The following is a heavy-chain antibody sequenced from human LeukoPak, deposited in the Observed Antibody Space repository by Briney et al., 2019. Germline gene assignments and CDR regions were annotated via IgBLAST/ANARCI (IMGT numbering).Heavy chain of an antibody. Sequence: GGSLRLSCAASGFTFSSYAMHWVRQAPGKGLEWVSAISGSGGSTYYADSVKGRFTISRDNSKNTLYLQMNSLRAEDTAVYYCAKGPYYYDSSAYHYGAFDIWGQGTMVTVSS. D-gene: IGHD3-22*01. CDR3: AKGPYYYDSSAYHYGAFDI. J-gene: IGHJ3*02. CDR2: ISGSGGST. CDR1: GFTFSSYA. V-gene: IGHV3-23*01.